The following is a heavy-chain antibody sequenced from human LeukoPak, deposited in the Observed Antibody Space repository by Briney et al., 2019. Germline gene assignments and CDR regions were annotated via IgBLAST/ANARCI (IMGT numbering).Heavy chain of an antibody. CDR1: GFTFCSYS. D-gene: IGHD3-22*01. CDR2: ISYDGINK. J-gene: IGHJ5*02. V-gene: IGHV3-30-3*01. CDR3: ARDPLDSSGHMNWFDP. Sequence: GGSLRLSCAASGFTFCSYSMHWVRQAPGKGLEWVAVISYDGINKYYADYVKGRFTISRDNSKNPLYLQMNSLRTEDTAVYYGARDPLDSSGHMNWFDPWGEGTLVTVSS.